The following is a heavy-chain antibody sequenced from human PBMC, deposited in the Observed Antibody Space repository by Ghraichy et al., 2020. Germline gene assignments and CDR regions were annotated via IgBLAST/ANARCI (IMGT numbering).Heavy chain of an antibody. CDR3: ASSIIAFDM. CDR2: ISSSSSTI. J-gene: IGHJ3*02. Sequence: LSLTCAASGFTFSSYSMNWVRQAPGKGLEWVSYISSSSSTIYYPDSAKGRFTISRDNAKNSLYLQMNSLRDEDTAVYYCASSIIAFDMWGLGTMVTVSS. V-gene: IGHV3-48*02. CDR1: GFTFSSYS. D-gene: IGHD2-21*01.